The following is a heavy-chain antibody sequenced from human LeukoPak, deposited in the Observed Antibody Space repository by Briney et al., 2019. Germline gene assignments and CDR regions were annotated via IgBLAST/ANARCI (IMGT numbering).Heavy chain of an antibody. CDR1: GLTFSTYS. D-gene: IGHD3-10*01. J-gene: IGHJ5*02. Sequence: TGGSLGLSCEVSGLTFSTYSMNWVRQAPGKGLEWISYISSSGSIRYYADSVKGRFTISRDNAKNSLYLQMNSLRDEDTAVYYCARGVIWFGESPKNWLGPDPRGQGTLVTVSS. CDR3: ARGVIWFGESPKNWLGPDP. V-gene: IGHV3-48*02. CDR2: ISSSGSIR.